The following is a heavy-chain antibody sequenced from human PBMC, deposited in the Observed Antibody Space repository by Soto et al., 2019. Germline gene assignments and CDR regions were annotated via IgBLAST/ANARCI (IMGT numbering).Heavy chain of an antibody. D-gene: IGHD3-3*01. CDR3: ARSLTEGYCIISGCYTRPLDAMDV. Sequence: QEQLVQSGAEVKKPGASVTVSCKASGYTFSGYYLHWVRQAPGQGLEGVGWINPNSGGTNYAQTFQGRVTVTRDTPTSTAYMELTRLTSDDTAVYYCARSLTEGYCIISGCYTRPLDAMDVWGQGTTVTVSS. J-gene: IGHJ6*02. CDR2: INPNSGGT. V-gene: IGHV1-2*02. CDR1: GYTFSGYY.